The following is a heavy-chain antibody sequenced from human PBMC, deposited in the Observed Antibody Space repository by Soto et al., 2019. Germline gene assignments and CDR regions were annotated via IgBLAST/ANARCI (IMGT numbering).Heavy chain of an antibody. J-gene: IGHJ5*02. CDR1: GDSIGGVGY. V-gene: IGHV4-31*03. CDR2: ISSSGST. Sequence: SETLSLTCTVSGDSIGGVGYWSWIRQFPGRGLEWIGCISSSGSTYYNPALNNRIGLSLDTSQNQFSLKLLSVTAADTAIYYCARSGVTGIVIPSHWFDPWGQGTLVTVSS. CDR3: ARSGVTGIVIPSHWFDP. D-gene: IGHD2-21*02.